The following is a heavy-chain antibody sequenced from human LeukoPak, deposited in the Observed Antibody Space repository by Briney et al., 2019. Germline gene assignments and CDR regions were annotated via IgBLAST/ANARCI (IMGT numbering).Heavy chain of an antibody. V-gene: IGHV1-3*01. D-gene: IGHD6-19*01. Sequence: ASVKVSCKASGYTFTSYAMHWVRQAPGQRLEWMGWINAGNGNTKYSQNFQGRVTITADKSTSTAYMELSSLRSEDTAVYYCAREPKVAGLYYFDYWGQGTLVTVSS. CDR3: AREPKVAGLYYFDY. J-gene: IGHJ4*02. CDR1: GYTFTSYA. CDR2: INAGNGNT.